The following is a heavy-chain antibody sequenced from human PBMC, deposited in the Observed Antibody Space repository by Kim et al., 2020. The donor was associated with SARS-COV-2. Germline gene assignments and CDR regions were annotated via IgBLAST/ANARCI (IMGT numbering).Heavy chain of an antibody. V-gene: IGHV4-39*01. Sequence: SETLSLTCTVSGGSISSSSYYWGWIRQPPGKGLEWIGSIYYSGSTYYNPSLKSRVTISVDTSKNQFSLKLSSVTAADTAVYYCARLIAVAGTAGCYWGQGTLVTVSS. D-gene: IGHD6-19*01. CDR2: IYYSGST. J-gene: IGHJ4*02. CDR1: GGSISSSSYY. CDR3: ARLIAVAGTAGCY.